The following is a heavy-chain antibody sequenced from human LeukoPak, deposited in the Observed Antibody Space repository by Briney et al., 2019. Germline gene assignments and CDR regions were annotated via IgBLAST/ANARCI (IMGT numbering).Heavy chain of an antibody. Sequence: GASVKVSCKVSGYTLTELSMHWVRQAPGKGLEWMGGFDPEDGETIYAQKFQGRVTMTEDTSTDTAYMELSSLRSEDTAVYYCATFQGSNYVRWFDPWGQGTLVTVSS. CDR3: ATFQGSNYVRWFDP. J-gene: IGHJ5*02. D-gene: IGHD4-11*01. CDR2: FDPEDGET. CDR1: GYTLTELS. V-gene: IGHV1-24*01.